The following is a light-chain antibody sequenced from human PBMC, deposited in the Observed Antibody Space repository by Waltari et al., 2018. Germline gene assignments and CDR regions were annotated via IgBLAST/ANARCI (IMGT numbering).Light chain of an antibody. Sequence: SHVLTQPPSVSVAPGQTARITCSATNIGSNSVHWYQQRPGQAPVLVMCDDSDRPSGIPDRFSGSNSGNTAILTVSGVEVGDEADYYCQVWDASRDRGVFGGGTKLSVL. V-gene: IGLV3-21*02. CDR1: NIGSNS. CDR3: QVWDASRDRGV. CDR2: DDS. J-gene: IGLJ3*02.